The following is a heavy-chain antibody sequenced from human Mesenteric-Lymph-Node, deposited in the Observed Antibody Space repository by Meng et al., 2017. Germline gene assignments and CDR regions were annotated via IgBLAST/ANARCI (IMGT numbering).Heavy chain of an antibody. CDR1: GYTFTSYG. Sequence: ASVKVSCKASGYTFTSYGISWVRQATGQGLEWMGWVSPSSGNTRYAQKFQGRVTMTRDTSISTVYMELTSLKSDDTAVYYCARGVGDLGDYWGQGTLVTVSS. CDR3: ARGVGDLGDY. J-gene: IGHJ4*02. CDR2: VSPSSGNT. V-gene: IGHV1-8*02. D-gene: IGHD3-16*01.